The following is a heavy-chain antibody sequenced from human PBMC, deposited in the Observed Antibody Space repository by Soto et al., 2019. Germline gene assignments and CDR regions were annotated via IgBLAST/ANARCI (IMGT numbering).Heavy chain of an antibody. CDR2: ISGSGGST. V-gene: IGHV3-23*01. Sequence: GGSLRLSCAASGFTFSSYAMSWVRQAPGKGLEWVSAISGSGGSTYYADSVKGRFTISRDNSKNTLYLQMNSLRVEDTAVYYCAKSPITGTTSYLNWFDPWGQGTLVTVSS. D-gene: IGHD1-7*01. CDR3: AKSPITGTTSYLNWFDP. J-gene: IGHJ5*02. CDR1: GFTFSSYA.